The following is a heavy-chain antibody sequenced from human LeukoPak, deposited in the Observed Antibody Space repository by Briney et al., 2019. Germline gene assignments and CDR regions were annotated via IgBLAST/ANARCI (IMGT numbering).Heavy chain of an antibody. CDR2: ISSSSSYI. CDR3: ASLSGSYYNLHY. V-gene: IGHV3-21*01. J-gene: IGHJ4*02. Sequence: GGSLRLSCAASGFTFSSYSMNWVRQAPGKGLEWVSSISSSSSYIYYADSVKGRFTISRDNAKNSLYLQMNSLRAEDTAVYYCASLSGSYYNLHYWGQGTLVTSPQ. D-gene: IGHD3-10*01. CDR1: GFTFSSYS.